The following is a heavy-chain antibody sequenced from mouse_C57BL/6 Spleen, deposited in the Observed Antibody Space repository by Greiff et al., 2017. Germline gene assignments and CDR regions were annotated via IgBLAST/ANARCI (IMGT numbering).Heavy chain of an antibody. D-gene: IGHD1-1*02. V-gene: IGHV1-52*01. CDR1: GYTFTSYW. CDR2: IDPSDSET. CDR3: ASGEVARYFDV. J-gene: IGHJ1*03. Sequence: VQLQQPGAELVRPGSSVKLSCKASGYTFTSYWMHWVKQRPIQGLEWIGNIDPSDSETHYNQKFKDKATLTVDKSSSTAYMQLSSLTSEDSAVYYCASGEVARYFDVWGTGTTVTVSS.